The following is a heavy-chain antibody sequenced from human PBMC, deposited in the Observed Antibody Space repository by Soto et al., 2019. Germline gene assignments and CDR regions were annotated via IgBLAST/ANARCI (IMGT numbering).Heavy chain of an antibody. D-gene: IGHD1-7*01. Sequence: GGSLRLSCAASGFTFSSYAMSWVRQAPGKGLEWVSAISGSGGSTYYADSVKGRFTISRDNSKNTLYLQMNSLRAEDTAIYYCAKDQPLELKTYYYYGMDVWGQGTKVTVSS. CDR2: ISGSGGST. CDR1: GFTFSSYA. CDR3: AKDQPLELKTYYYYGMDV. V-gene: IGHV3-23*01. J-gene: IGHJ6*02.